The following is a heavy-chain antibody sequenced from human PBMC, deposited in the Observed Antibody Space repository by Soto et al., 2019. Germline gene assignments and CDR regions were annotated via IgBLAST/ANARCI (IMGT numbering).Heavy chain of an antibody. D-gene: IGHD3-10*01. Sequence: GASVKVSCEASGYTFTSYDINWVRQATGQGLEWMGWMNPNSGNTGYAQKFQGRVTMTRNTSISTAYVELSSLRSEDTAVYYCARVAEDYGSGSYNWFDPWGQGTLVTVSS. CDR1: GYTFTSYD. CDR3: ARVAEDYGSGSYNWFDP. V-gene: IGHV1-8*01. CDR2: MNPNSGNT. J-gene: IGHJ5*02.